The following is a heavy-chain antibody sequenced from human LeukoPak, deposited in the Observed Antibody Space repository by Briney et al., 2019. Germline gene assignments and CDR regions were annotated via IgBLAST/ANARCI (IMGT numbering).Heavy chain of an antibody. J-gene: IGHJ4*02. CDR3: ARTYYYDSSAYYDESPLFYFDY. V-gene: IGHV4-31*03. D-gene: IGHD3-22*01. CDR1: GGSISRGGYY. Sequence: PSETLSLTCTVSGGSISRGGYYWSWIRQHPGKGLEWIGYIYYSGSTYYNPSLKSRVTISVDTSKNRFSLKLSSATAADTAVYYCARTYYYDSSAYYDESPLFYFDYWGQGTLVTVSS. CDR2: IYYSGST.